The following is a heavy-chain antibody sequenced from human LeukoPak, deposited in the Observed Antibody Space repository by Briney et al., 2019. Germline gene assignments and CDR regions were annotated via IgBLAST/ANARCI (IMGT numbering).Heavy chain of an antibody. V-gene: IGHV4-34*01. J-gene: IGHJ4*02. CDR1: GGSFSGYY. Sequence: PSETLSLTCAVYGGSFSGYYWGWIRQPPGKGLEWIGEINHSGSTNYNPSLKSRVTISVDTSKNQFSLKLSSVTAADTAVYYCARGKGFESPFGYWGQGTLVTVSS. CDR2: INHSGST. CDR3: ARGKGFESPFGY.